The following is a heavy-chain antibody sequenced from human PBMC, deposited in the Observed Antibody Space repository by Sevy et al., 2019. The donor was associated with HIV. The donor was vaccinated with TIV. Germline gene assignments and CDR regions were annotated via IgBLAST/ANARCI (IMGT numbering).Heavy chain of an antibody. V-gene: IGHV3-23*01. CDR3: AKDTSGWYDALEQ. CDR1: GFTFGYFA. Sequence: GGSRRLSCEVSGFTFGYFAMSWVRQAPGKGLEWVSGISTNGATSHYAASVRGRVTISRDNYKNRMYLQMSSLRAEDTAQYYCAKDTSGWYDALEQWGQGTLVTVSS. CDR2: ISTNGATS. J-gene: IGHJ4*02. D-gene: IGHD6-19*01.